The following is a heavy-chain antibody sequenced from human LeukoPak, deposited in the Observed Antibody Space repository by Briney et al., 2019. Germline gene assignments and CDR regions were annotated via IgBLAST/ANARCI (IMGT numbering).Heavy chain of an antibody. J-gene: IGHJ3*02. V-gene: IGHV4-59*01. CDR1: GASISSSY. CDR3: ARGGYYGSGSDDAFDI. D-gene: IGHD3-10*01. Sequence: SETLSLTCSVSGASISSSYWTWIRQPPGKGLEWIGNIHYSGDTNHNPSLKSRVTISLDTSRNQFSLKLSSVTAADTAVYYCARGGYYGSGSDDAFDIWGQGTMVTVSS. CDR2: IHYSGDT.